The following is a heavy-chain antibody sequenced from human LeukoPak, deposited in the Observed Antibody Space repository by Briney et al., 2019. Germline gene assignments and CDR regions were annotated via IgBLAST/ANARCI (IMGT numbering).Heavy chain of an antibody. J-gene: IGHJ4*02. CDR1: GFTFTNYV. CDR2: LTGDGNT. Sequence: GGSQRLCCAASGFTFTNYVMSWVRQAPGNGLEWVSVLTGDGNTYYADSVKGRFTNSRDDYKNTLFLQMNSLRAEDTAVYFCAKVKWKLIGYFDYWGQGTLVTVSS. V-gene: IGHV3-23*01. D-gene: IGHD1-20*01. CDR3: AKVKWKLIGYFDY.